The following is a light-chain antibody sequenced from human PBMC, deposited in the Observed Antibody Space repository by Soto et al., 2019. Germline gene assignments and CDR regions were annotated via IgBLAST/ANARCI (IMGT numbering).Light chain of an antibody. CDR1: SSDVGSYTL. J-gene: IGLJ1*01. CDR3: WSYAGSFTYV. V-gene: IGLV2-23*02. CDR2: EVS. Sequence: QSALTQPASVSGSPGQSITISCTGSSSDVGSYTLVSWYQQHPGKVPKPMIYEVSKRPSGVSVRFSGSRPGNTASLTISGLQAEDEADYFCWSYAGSFTYVFGTGTKVTVL.